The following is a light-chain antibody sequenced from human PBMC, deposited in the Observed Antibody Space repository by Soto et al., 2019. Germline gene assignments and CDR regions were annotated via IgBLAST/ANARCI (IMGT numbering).Light chain of an antibody. CDR1: QSVSSNF. J-gene: IGKJ1*01. Sequence: IVLTQSPCTLSMSPGERANLSCRASQSVSSNFLGWYQQKPGQALRLLIYDASNRATGIPDRFSGSGSGTDFTLTISRLEPEDFAVYYCQQYGSSPRTFGQGTNADI. CDR3: QQYGSSPRT. V-gene: IGKV3-20*01. CDR2: DAS.